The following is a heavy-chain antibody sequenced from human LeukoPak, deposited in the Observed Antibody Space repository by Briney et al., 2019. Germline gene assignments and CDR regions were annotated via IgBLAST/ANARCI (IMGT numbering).Heavy chain of an antibody. CDR1: GFTFSNAW. V-gene: IGHV3-15*01. CDR2: VTSKTDGGTT. Sequence: GGSLRLSCAASGFTFSNAWMSWVRQAPGKGLEWVGRVTSKTDGGTTDYAAPVKGRFTISRDDSKNTLYLQMNSLRTEDTAVYYCTTDKLWFSHWGQGTLVTVSS. J-gene: IGHJ4*02. D-gene: IGHD5-18*01. CDR3: TTDKLWFSH.